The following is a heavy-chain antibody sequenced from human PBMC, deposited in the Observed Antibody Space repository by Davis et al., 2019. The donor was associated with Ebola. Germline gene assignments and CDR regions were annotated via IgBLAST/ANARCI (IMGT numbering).Heavy chain of an antibody. Sequence: MPSETLSLTCAVYGGSFSGYYWSWIRQPPGKGLEWIGYIYYSGSTYYNPSLKSRVTISVDTSKNQFSLKLSSVTAADTAVYYCARAYYYDSSGYSSLGFDPWGQGTLVTVSS. V-gene: IGHV4-34*01. CDR3: ARAYYYDSSGYSSLGFDP. J-gene: IGHJ5*02. CDR2: IYYSGST. D-gene: IGHD3-22*01. CDR1: GGSFSGYY.